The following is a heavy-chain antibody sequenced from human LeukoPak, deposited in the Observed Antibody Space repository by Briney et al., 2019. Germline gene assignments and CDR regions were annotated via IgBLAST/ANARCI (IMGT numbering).Heavy chain of an antibody. CDR2: INPNGGDT. D-gene: IGHD2-2*01. V-gene: IGHV1-2*06. J-gene: IGHJ4*02. CDR3: ARVGFTTSWSNFDY. CDR1: GYNFPAYS. Sequence: ASVKVSCKAAGYNFPAYSVHWVRQAPGQGLGWMGRINPNGGDTNYAQKFQGRVTMASDTSISTAYMELSSLISDDTAVYYCARVGFTTSWSNFDYWGQGTPVTVSS.